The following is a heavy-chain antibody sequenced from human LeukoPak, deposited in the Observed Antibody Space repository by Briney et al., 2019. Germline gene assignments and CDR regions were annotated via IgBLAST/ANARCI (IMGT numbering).Heavy chain of an antibody. V-gene: IGHV4-34*01. CDR3: ARIELPQGLSSSWGSFDY. Sequence: PSETLSLTCAVYGGSFSGYYWSWIRQPPGKGLEWIGEINHSGSTNYNPSLKSRVTISVDTSKNQFSLKLSSVTAADTAVYYCARIELPQGLSSSWGSFDYWGQGTLVTVSS. J-gene: IGHJ4*02. CDR1: GGSFSGYY. CDR2: INHSGST. D-gene: IGHD6-13*01.